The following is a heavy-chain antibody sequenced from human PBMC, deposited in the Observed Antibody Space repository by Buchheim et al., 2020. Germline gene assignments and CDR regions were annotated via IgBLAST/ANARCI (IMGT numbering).Heavy chain of an antibody. CDR1: GYTFTSYY. J-gene: IGHJ6*02. Sequence: QVQLVQSGAEVKKPGASVKVSCKASGYTFTSYYMHWVRQAPGQGLECMGIINPSGRSTSYAQKFQGRLTMTRDTSTSTVYMELSSRRSEDTAVYYCARVGTVRYYYYYGMDVWGQGTT. CDR3: ARVGTVRYYYYYGMDV. CDR2: INPSGRST. D-gene: IGHD4-17*01. V-gene: IGHV1-46*01.